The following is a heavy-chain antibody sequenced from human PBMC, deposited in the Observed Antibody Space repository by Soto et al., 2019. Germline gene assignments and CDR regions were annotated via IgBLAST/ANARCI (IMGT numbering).Heavy chain of an antibody. Sequence: QLQLQESVPRLVKPSATLSLTCTVSGGSISSSSYSWGWIRQPQGKGLDWIGSIYYSGSTYYTPSLTSLVTIAVDTSKNQSSLKLSSVTAADTAVYYCARHTPAISISDHWGQGTLVTVAS. CDR3: ARHTPAISISDH. CDR1: GGSISSSSYS. J-gene: IGHJ4*02. V-gene: IGHV4-39*01. CDR2: IYYSGST. D-gene: IGHD2-15*01.